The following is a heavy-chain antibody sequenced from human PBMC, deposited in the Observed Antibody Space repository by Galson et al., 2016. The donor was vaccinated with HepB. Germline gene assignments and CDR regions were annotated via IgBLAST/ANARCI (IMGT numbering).Heavy chain of an antibody. CDR3: AKELRNYYVWGNLAH. V-gene: IGHV3-30*18. CDR1: GFTFSSYG. CDR2: ISYAGSNK. Sequence: SLRLSCAASGFTFSSYGMHWVRQAPGKGLEWVAVISYAGSNKNYSDSVKGRFTISRDNSKNTMYLQMNSLRTEDTAVYYCAKELRNYYVWGNLAHWGQGTLVTVSS. J-gene: IGHJ4*02. D-gene: IGHD3-16*01.